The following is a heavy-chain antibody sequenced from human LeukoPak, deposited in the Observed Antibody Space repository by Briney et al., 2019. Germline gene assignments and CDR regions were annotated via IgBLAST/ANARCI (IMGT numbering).Heavy chain of an antibody. V-gene: IGHV4-34*01. CDR3: ARGPRITMLVVVTRRAFDI. J-gene: IGHJ3*02. D-gene: IGHD3-22*01. CDR1: GGSFSGYY. CDR2: INHSGST. Sequence: SETLSLTCAVYGGSFSGYYWSWIRQPPGKGLEWIGEINHSGSTNYNPSLKSRVTISVDTSKNQFSLKLSSVTAADTAVYYCARGPRITMLVVVTRRAFDIWGQGTMVTVSS.